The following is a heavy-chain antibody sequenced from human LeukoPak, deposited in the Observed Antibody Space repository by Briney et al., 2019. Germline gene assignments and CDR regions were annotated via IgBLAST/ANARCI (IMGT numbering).Heavy chain of an antibody. D-gene: IGHD1-26*01. Sequence: GGSLRLSCAASGFTVSSNYMSWVRQAPGKGLEWVSIIYSGGSTFYADSVKGRFTISRDNSKNTLYLQVNSLRAEDTAVYYCARGGSYLSAFDIWGQGALVTVSS. J-gene: IGHJ3*02. CDR2: IYSGGST. CDR1: GFTVSSNY. CDR3: ARGGSYLSAFDI. V-gene: IGHV3-53*01.